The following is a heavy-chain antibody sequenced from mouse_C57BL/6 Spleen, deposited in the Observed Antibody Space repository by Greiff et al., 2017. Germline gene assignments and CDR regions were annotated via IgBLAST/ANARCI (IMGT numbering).Heavy chain of an antibody. V-gene: IGHV1-76*01. CDR3: ARHSIYVAWFAY. D-gene: IGHD2-5*01. CDR1: GYTFTDYY. J-gene: IGHJ3*01. Sequence: QVQLQQSGAELVRPGASVKLSCKASGYTFTDYYINWVKQRPGQGLAWIARIYPGSGNTYYNEKFKGKATLTAEKSSSTAYMQLSSLTSEDSAVYFCARHSIYVAWFAYWGQGTLVTVSA. CDR2: IYPGSGNT.